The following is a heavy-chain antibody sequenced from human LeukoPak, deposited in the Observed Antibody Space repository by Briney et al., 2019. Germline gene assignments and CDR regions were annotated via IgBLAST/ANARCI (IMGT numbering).Heavy chain of an antibody. CDR1: GGSVSSGNYY. CDR3: VRVAAAGTALDI. D-gene: IGHD6-13*01. Sequence: SETLSLTCPVSGGSVSSGNYYWSWMRQPAGKGVGWIGRIYSTGTTNYNPSLKSRVTISVDTSKNQFSLKLSSVTAADTAVYYCVRVAAAGTALDIWGQGTMVTVSS. CDR2: IYSTGTT. V-gene: IGHV4-61*10. J-gene: IGHJ3*02.